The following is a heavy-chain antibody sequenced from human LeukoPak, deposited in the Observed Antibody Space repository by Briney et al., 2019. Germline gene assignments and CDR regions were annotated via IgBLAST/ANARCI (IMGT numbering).Heavy chain of an antibody. V-gene: IGHV4-31*03. D-gene: IGHD3-3*01. J-gene: IGHJ4*02. CDR2: IYYSGST. CDR3: ARDNYEYEAAN. CDR1: GGSISSSSYY. Sequence: SETLSLTCTVSGGSISSSSYYWGWIRQHPGKGLEWIGYIYYSGSTYYNPSLKSRVTISVDTSKNQFSLKLSSVTAADTAVYYCARDNYEYEAANWGQGTLVTVSS.